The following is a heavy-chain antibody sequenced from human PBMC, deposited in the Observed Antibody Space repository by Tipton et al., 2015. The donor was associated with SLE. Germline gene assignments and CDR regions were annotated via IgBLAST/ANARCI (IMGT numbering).Heavy chain of an antibody. CDR1: GYTFTNYG. V-gene: IGHV1-18*01. D-gene: IGHD3-3*01. J-gene: IGHJ4*02. Sequence: QLVQSGAEVKKPGASVKVSCKASGYTFTNYGISWVRQAPGQGLEWMGWISPYNGNTDSAQNLQGRVTMTADTSTTTAYMELRSLRSDDTAVYYCARVRDDFWSGPFDYWGQGTLVTVSS. CDR2: ISPYNGNT. CDR3: ARVRDDFWSGPFDY.